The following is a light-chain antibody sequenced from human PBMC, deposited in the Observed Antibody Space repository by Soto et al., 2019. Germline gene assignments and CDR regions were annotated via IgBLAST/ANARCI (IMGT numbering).Light chain of an antibody. J-gene: IGKJ4*01. Sequence: DIQMTQSPSSVSASEGDNITISCRASQTIPRFLNWYQQKPGKAPKLLIFSISHLQNGVPSRFSGTGSGSDFTLTISSLQPEDFATYYCQHTSDIPLTFGGGTRVEI. CDR2: SIS. CDR1: QTIPRF. V-gene: IGKV1-39*01. CDR3: QHTSDIPLT.